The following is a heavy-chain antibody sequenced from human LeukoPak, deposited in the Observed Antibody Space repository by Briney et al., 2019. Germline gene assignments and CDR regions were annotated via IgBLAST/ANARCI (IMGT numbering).Heavy chain of an antibody. CDR2: INWNGGST. CDR1: GFTFDDYG. D-gene: IGHD6-25*01. Sequence: GGSLSLSCAASGFTFDDYGMNWVRQAPGKGLEWVSGINWNGGSTGYADSVKGRFTISRDNAKNSLYLQMNSLRAEDTALYYCARLYSSATFDYWGQGTLVTVSS. CDR3: ARLYSSATFDY. V-gene: IGHV3-20*04. J-gene: IGHJ4*02.